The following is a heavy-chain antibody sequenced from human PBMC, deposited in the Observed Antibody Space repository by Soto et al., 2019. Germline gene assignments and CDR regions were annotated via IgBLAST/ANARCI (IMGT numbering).Heavy chain of an antibody. CDR3: AKDVRESGTPDY. V-gene: IGHV3-23*01. J-gene: IGHJ4*02. CDR2: ISGSGGST. Sequence: EVQLLESGGGLVQPGGSLRLSSAASGFTFSSYAMSWVRQAPGKGLEWVSAISGSGGSTYYADSVKGRFTISRDNSKNTLYLQMNSLRAEDTAVYYCAKDVRESGTPDYWGQGTLVTVSS. CDR1: GFTFSSYA. D-gene: IGHD1-7*01.